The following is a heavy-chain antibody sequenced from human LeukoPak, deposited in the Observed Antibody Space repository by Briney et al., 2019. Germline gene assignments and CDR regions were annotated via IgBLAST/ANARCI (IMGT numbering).Heavy chain of an antibody. J-gene: IGHJ4*02. CDR1: GYIFTKYW. D-gene: IGHD3-22*01. CDR2: IYPGDSDS. Sequence: GESLKISYKGSGYIFTKYWIGWVRQMPGKGLEWMGIIYPGDSDSRYSPSFQGQVTISADKSISTAYLQWSSLRASDTAMYYCATGLTYHYDSSSYYQDYWGQGTLVTVSS. V-gene: IGHV5-51*01. CDR3: ATGLTYHYDSSSYYQDY.